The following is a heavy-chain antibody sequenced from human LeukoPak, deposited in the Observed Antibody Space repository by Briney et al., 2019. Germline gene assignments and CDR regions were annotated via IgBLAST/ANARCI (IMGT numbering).Heavy chain of an antibody. V-gene: IGHV3-21*01. CDR1: GFTFSSYS. CDR3: ARDLQGRFGVVFGEAFDI. D-gene: IGHD3-3*01. J-gene: IGHJ3*02. Sequence: PGGSLRLSCAASGFTFSSYSMNWVRQAPGKGLEWVSSISSSSTYIYYADSVKGRFTISRDNARNSLSLQMNSLRAEDTAVYYCARDLQGRFGVVFGEAFDIWGHGTMVTVSS. CDR2: ISSSSTYI.